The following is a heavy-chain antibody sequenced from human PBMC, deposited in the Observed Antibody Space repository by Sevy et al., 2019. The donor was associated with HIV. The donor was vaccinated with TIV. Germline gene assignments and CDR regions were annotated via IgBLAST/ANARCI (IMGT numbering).Heavy chain of an antibody. CDR3: ARSPYYDTSRYFDY. V-gene: IGHV3-30-3*01. J-gene: IGHJ4*02. CDR1: GFTFSSYA. D-gene: IGHD3-22*01. Sequence: GESLKISCAASGFTFSSYAMHWVRQAPGKGLEWVAVISYDGSNKYYADSVKGRFTISRDNSKNTLYLQMNSLRAEDTAVYYCARSPYYDTSRYFDYWGQGTLVTVSS. CDR2: ISYDGSNK.